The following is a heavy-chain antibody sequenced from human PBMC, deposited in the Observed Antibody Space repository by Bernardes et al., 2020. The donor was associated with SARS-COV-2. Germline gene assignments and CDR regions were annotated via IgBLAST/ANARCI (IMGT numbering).Heavy chain of an antibody. CDR2: MNPNSGNT. Sequence: ASVKVSCKASGYTFTSYDINWVRQATGQGLEWMGWMNPNSGNTGYAQKFQGRVTMTRNTSISTAYMELSSLRSEDTAVYYCAREFKVVRGVIITRWYYYYGMDVWGQGTTVTVSS. CDR3: AREFKVVRGVIITRWYYYYGMDV. CDR1: GYTFTSYD. D-gene: IGHD3-10*01. J-gene: IGHJ6*02. V-gene: IGHV1-8*01.